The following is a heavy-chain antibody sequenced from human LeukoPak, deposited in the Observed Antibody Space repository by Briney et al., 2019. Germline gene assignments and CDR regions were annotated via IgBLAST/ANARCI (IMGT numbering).Heavy chain of an antibody. CDR2: INEGGNVK. Sequence: GGSLRLSCAASGFPFSAYWMTWVRQAPGKGLEWVANINEGGNVKFYVDSVKGRFTISRDNAKNSVYLQMTSLRDEDTALYYCAKDATAVPGTVYMDVWGKGTTVTVSS. D-gene: IGHD6-19*01. J-gene: IGHJ6*03. V-gene: IGHV3-7*01. CDR3: AKDATAVPGTVYMDV. CDR1: GFPFSAYW.